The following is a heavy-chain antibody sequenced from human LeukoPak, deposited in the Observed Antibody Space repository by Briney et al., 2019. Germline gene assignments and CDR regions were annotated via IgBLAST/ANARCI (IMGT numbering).Heavy chain of an antibody. Sequence: GGSLRLSCAASGFTFSNYAMTWVRQAPGKGLEWVSAISGSGGSTYYADSVKGRFTISRDNAKNSLYLQMNSLRAEDTAVYYCARDRVGSESLWFGELSYYYYMDVWGKGTTVTISS. D-gene: IGHD3-10*01. J-gene: IGHJ6*03. CDR3: ARDRVGSESLWFGELSYYYYMDV. CDR2: ISGSGGST. CDR1: GFTFSNYA. V-gene: IGHV3-23*01.